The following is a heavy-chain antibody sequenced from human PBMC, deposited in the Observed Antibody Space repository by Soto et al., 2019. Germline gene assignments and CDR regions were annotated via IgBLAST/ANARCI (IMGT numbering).Heavy chain of an antibody. CDR2: IYYSGST. CDR3: ARVGYICGLGIEIDV. D-gene: IGHD5-18*01. CDR1: GGSISSGDYY. Sequence: SETLSLTCTVSGGSISSGDYYWSWIRQPPGKGLEWIGYIYYSGSTYYNPSLKSRVTISVDTSKNQFSLKLSSVTAADTAVYYCARVGYICGLGIEIDVWGQGTTIT. J-gene: IGHJ6*02. V-gene: IGHV4-30-4*01.